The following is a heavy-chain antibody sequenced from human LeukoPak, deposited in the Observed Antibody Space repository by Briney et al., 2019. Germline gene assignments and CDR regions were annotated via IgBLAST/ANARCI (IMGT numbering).Heavy chain of an antibody. CDR2: ISGSGGST. J-gene: IGHJ4*02. CDR1: GFTFSSYA. V-gene: IGHV3-23*01. D-gene: IGHD3-16*01. Sequence: PGGSLRLSYAASGFTFSSYAMSWVRQAPGKGLGWVSAISGSGGSTYYADSVKGRFTISRDNSKNTLYLQMNSLKAEDTAVYYCAKEQYPGYDFVGDFDFWGQGTLVTVSS. CDR3: AKEQYPGYDFVGDFDF.